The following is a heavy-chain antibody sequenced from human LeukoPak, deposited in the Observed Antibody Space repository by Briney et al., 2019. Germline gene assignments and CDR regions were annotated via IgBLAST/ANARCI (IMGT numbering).Heavy chain of an antibody. Sequence: GGSLRLSCAASGFTFSSYWMHWVRQAPGKGLEWVSGIGESGGTTWYADSVKGRFTISRDNSKNTLYLQMNSLRAEDTAVYYCARDQVGAMVYWGQGTLVTVSS. D-gene: IGHD1-26*01. CDR2: IGESGGTT. CDR3: ARDQVGAMVY. V-gene: IGHV3-NL1*01. CDR1: GFTFSSYW. J-gene: IGHJ4*02.